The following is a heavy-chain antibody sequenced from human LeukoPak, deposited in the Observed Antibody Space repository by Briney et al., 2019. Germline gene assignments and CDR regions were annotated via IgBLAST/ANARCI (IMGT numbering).Heavy chain of an antibody. CDR2: IYYSGST. D-gene: IGHD1-1*01. V-gene: IGHV4-61*08. J-gene: IGHJ5*02. CDR3: ARHRTRLNWFDP. CDR1: GDSISSDGHS. Sequence: KSSETLSLTCGVSGDSISSDGHSWSWLRQPPGKGLEWIGYIYYSGSTNYNPSLRSRVTISVDTSKTQFSLKLSSVTAADTAVYYCARHRTRLNWFDPWGQGTLVTVSS.